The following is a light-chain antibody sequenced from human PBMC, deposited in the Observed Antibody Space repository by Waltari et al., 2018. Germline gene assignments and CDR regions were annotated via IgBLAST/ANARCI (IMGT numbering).Light chain of an antibody. J-gene: IGKJ2*01. CDR1: QSISNF. V-gene: IGKV1-39*01. Sequence: DIHMTQSPSSLSASVGVRVTITCLASQSISNFLNWYQQKPVEAPKLLIYSASPLQSGVPSRFSGAGSGTDFSLTIISLQPEDFASYYCQQSSTTPSTFGQGTKLEIK. CDR3: QQSSTTPST. CDR2: SAS.